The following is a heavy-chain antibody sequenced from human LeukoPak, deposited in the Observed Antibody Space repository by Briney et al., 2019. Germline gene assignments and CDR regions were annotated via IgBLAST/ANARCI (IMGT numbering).Heavy chain of an antibody. CDR2: ISAYNGNT. J-gene: IGHJ6*03. Sequence: GASVKVSCKASGYTFTSYGISWVRQAPGQGLEWMGWISAYNGNTNYAQKLQGRVTMTTDTSTSTAYMELRSLRSDDTAVYYCARSPGSGSLYYYYYYYMDVWGKGTTVTISS. D-gene: IGHD3-10*01. V-gene: IGHV1-18*01. CDR3: ARSPGSGSLYYYYYYYMDV. CDR1: GYTFTSYG.